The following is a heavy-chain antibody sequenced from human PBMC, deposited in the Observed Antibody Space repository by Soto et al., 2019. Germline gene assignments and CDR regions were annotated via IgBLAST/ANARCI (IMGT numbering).Heavy chain of an antibody. CDR1: GFTFGDYA. CDR3: TREGTAMVIAIDY. D-gene: IGHD5-18*01. V-gene: IGHV3-49*03. Sequence: GGSLRLSCTASGFTFGDYAMSWFRQAPGKGLEWVGFIRSKAYGGTTEYAASVKGRFTISRDDSKSIAYLQMNSLKTEDTAVYYCTREGTAMVIAIDYWGQGTLVTVSS. J-gene: IGHJ4*02. CDR2: IRSKAYGGTT.